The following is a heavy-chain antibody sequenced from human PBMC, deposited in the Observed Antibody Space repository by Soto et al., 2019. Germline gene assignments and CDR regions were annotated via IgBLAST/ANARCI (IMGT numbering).Heavy chain of an antibody. Sequence: GGSLRLSCAASGFNVGAFAVNWVRQAPGKGLEWVSYISSSGSTIYYADSVKGRFTISRDNAKNSLYLQMNSLRAEDTAVYYCARFDILTGYYGNYYYYGMDVWGQGTTVTVSS. CDR1: GFNVGAFA. V-gene: IGHV3-11*01. CDR3: ARFDILTGYYGNYYYYGMDV. CDR2: ISSSGSTI. D-gene: IGHD3-9*01. J-gene: IGHJ6*02.